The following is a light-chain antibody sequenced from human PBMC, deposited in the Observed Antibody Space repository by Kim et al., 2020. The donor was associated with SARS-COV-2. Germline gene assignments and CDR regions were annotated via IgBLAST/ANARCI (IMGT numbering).Light chain of an antibody. V-gene: IGKV3-15*01. CDR3: QQYSNWPPIT. CDR2: YSS. J-gene: IGKJ5*01. CDR1: QSVGTN. Sequence: GESAVLSCRARQSVGTNLAWYQQKPGQAPRLLIFYSSSRAPGIPARFIGSGSGTEFTLTIFRLLSEDFAVYYCQQYSNWPPITFGQGTRLDIK.